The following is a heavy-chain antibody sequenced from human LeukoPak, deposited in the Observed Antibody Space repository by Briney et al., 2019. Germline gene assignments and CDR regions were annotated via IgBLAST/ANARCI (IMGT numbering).Heavy chain of an antibody. CDR2: ISSSSSYI. CDR1: GFSFSSSG. V-gene: IGHV3-21*01. CDR3: ARGAVTPGSYFDY. D-gene: IGHD4-17*01. Sequence: GGSLRLSCAASGFSFSSSGMHWVRQAPGKGLEWVSSISSSSSYIYYADSVKGRFTISRDNAKNSLYLQMNSLRAEDTAVYYCARGAVTPGSYFDYWGQGTLVTVSS. J-gene: IGHJ4*02.